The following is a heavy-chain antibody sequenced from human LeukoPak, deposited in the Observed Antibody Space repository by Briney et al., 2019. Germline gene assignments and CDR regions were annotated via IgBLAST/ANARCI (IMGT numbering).Heavy chain of an antibody. CDR2: IIPVFGTA. V-gene: IGHV1-69*01. D-gene: IGHD2-21*02. CDR1: GGTFSSYA. J-gene: IGHJ3*02. CDR3: ARVRHIVVVTATTHAFDI. Sequence: SVKVSCKASGGTFSSYAISWVRQAPGQGLEWMGGIIPVFGTANYAQKFQGRVTIAADESTSTAYMELSSLRSEDTAVYYCARVRHIVVVTATTHAFDIWGQGTMVTVSS.